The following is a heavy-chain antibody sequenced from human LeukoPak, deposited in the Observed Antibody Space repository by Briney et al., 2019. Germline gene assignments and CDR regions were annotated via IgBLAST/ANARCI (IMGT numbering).Heavy chain of an antibody. J-gene: IGHJ3*02. Sequence: SETLSPTCAVYGGSFSGYYWSWIRQPPGKGLEWIGEINHSGSTNYNPSLKSRVTISVDTSKNQFSLKLSSVTAADTAVYYCARARRLYYYDSSRGGAFDIWGQGTMVTVSS. CDR3: ARARRLYYYDSSRGGAFDI. D-gene: IGHD3-22*01. CDR2: INHSGST. V-gene: IGHV4-34*01. CDR1: GGSFSGYY.